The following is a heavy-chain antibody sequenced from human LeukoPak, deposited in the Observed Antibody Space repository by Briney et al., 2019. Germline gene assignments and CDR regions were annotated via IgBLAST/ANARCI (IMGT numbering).Heavy chain of an antibody. Sequence: GGSLRLSCAASGFTFSSYWMSWVRQASGKGLKWVANIKEDGSEKYYVDSVKGRFTISRDNAKNSLYLQMNSLRAEDTAVYYCARLGYCSGGSCSRGAWFDPWGQGTLVTVSS. V-gene: IGHV3-7*01. CDR3: ARLGYCSGGSCSRGAWFDP. J-gene: IGHJ5*02. CDR2: IKEDGSEK. D-gene: IGHD2-15*01. CDR1: GFTFSSYW.